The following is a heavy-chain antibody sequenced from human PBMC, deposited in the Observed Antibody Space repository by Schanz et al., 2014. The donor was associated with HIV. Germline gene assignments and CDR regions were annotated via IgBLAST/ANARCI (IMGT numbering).Heavy chain of an antibody. Sequence: VQLVESGGGVVQPGRSLRLSCTASGFTFSSSGMHWVRQAPGKGLEWVAAMWYDESHKGYADSVKGRFTISRDNSKNTLYLQVNSLRAEDTAVYYCARGGIWEWDQPDFDYWGQGTLVTVSS. V-gene: IGHV3-33*01. CDR2: MWYDESHK. D-gene: IGHD2-15*01. J-gene: IGHJ4*02. CDR1: GFTFSSSG. CDR3: ARGGIWEWDQPDFDY.